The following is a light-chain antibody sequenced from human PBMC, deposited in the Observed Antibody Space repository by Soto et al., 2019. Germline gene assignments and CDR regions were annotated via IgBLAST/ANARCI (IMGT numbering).Light chain of an antibody. Sequence: EIVLTQSPGTLSLSPGEGATLSCRASQSVSTNFFAWYQQKPGQAPRLLIYGASTMATGIPDRFSGSGSGTDFTLTISRLEPEDFAVYYCQQYGRTSWTFGQGTKVEI. V-gene: IGKV3-20*01. J-gene: IGKJ1*01. CDR1: QSVSTNF. CDR2: GAS. CDR3: QQYGRTSWT.